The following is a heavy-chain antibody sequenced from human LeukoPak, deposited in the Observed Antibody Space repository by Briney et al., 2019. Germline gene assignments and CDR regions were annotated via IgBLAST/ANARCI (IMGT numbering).Heavy chain of an antibody. D-gene: IGHD5-24*01. CDR1: GYTFTNYW. Sequence: GESLKISCQGSGYTFTNYWISWVRQMPGKGLEWMGRIDPSDSYTYYSPSFQGHVTISAAKSITTAYLQWSSLKASDTAMFYCARQSDGSYHVDYWGQGTLVTVSS. CDR3: ARQSDGSYHVDY. CDR2: IDPSDSYT. V-gene: IGHV5-10-1*01. J-gene: IGHJ4*02.